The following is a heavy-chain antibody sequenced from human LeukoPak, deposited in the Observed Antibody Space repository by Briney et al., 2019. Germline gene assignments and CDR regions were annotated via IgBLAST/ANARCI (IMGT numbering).Heavy chain of an antibody. CDR2: IIPIFGTA. Sequence: ASVKVSCKASGGTFSSYAISWVRQAPGQGLEWMGGIIPIFGTANYAQKFQGRVTITTDESTSTAYMELISLRSEDTAVYYCARGGAHNYYDSSGYYSPRFDPWGQGTLVTVSS. D-gene: IGHD3-22*01. V-gene: IGHV1-69*05. CDR3: ARGGAHNYYDSSGYYSPRFDP. J-gene: IGHJ5*02. CDR1: GGTFSSYA.